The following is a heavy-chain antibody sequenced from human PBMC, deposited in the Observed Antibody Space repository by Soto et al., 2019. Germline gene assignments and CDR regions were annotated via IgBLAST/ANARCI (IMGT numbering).Heavy chain of an antibody. CDR2: ISGSGGST. J-gene: IGHJ4*02. CDR1: GFTFSSYA. D-gene: IGHD3-16*01. Sequence: GGSLRLSCAASGFTFSSYAMSWVRQAPGKGLEWVSAISGSGGSTYYADSVKGRFTISRDNSKNTLYLQMNSLRAEDTAVYYCAKDGGLSARTPQQWFDYWGQGTLVTVSS. CDR3: AKDGGLSARTPQQWFDY. V-gene: IGHV3-23*01.